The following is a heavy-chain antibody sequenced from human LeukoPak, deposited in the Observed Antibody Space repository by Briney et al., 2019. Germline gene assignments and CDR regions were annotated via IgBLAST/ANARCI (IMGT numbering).Heavy chain of an antibody. CDR3: ASEFREDHSGSQYFQH. CDR1: GFTFSSYA. D-gene: IGHD5-12*01. Sequence: GKSLRLSCAASGFTFSSYAMHWVRQAPGKGLEWVAFLSYDGNEKHYADSVKGRFTISRENSKNTLYLQMNSLRAEDTAVYFCASEFREDHSGSQYFQHWGQGTLVSVSS. J-gene: IGHJ1*01. CDR2: LSYDGNEK. V-gene: IGHV3-30*04.